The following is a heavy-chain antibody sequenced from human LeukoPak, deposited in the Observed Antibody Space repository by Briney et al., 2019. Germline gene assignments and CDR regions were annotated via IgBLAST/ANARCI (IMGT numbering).Heavy chain of an antibody. D-gene: IGHD2-2*01. CDR3: ARDGPYCSSTSCYFVGDY. J-gene: IGHJ4*02. V-gene: IGHV3-74*01. Sequence: TGGSLRLSCAASGFTFSSYWMHWVRQAPGKGLVCVSRIYSDGSSTNYADSVKGRFTISRDNAKNTLYLQMNSLRAEDTAVYYCARDGPYCSSTSCYFVGDYWGQGTLVTVS. CDR2: IYSDGSST. CDR1: GFTFSSYW.